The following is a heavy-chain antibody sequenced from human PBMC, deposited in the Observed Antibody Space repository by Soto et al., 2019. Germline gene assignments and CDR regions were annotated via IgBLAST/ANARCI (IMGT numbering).Heavy chain of an antibody. CDR2: IYPGDSDT. D-gene: IGHD1-1*01. CDR1: GYSFTSYW. CDR3: SRHISGYWNNTAGYYYYYMDV. Sequence: GESLKISCKGSGYSFTSYWIGWVRQMPGKGLEWMGIIYPGDSDTRYSPSFQGQVTISADKSISTAYLQWSSLKASDTAMYYCSRHISGYWNNTAGYYYYYMDVWGKGTTVTVSS. J-gene: IGHJ6*03. V-gene: IGHV5-51*01.